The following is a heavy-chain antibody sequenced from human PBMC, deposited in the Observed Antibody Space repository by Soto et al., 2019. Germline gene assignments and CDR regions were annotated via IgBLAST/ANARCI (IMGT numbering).Heavy chain of an antibody. CDR2: INWNSGSI. CDR1: GFTFDDYA. Sequence: GGSLRLSCAASGFTFDDYAMHWVRQAPGKGLEWVSGINWNSGSIGYADSVKGRFTISRDNAKNSLYLQMNSLSTEDTALYYCAKGYSYDRSCKPDYWGQGALVTVSS. V-gene: IGHV3-9*01. J-gene: IGHJ4*02. D-gene: IGHD3-22*01. CDR3: AKGYSYDRSCKPDY.